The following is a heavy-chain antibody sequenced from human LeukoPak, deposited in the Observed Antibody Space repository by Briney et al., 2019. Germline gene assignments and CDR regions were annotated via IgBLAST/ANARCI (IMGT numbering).Heavy chain of an antibody. CDR1: GFTFSSYE. D-gene: IGHD3-22*01. J-gene: IGHJ4*02. CDR3: ARICDSSDY. Sequence: PGGSLRLSCAASGFTFSSYEMSWVRQAPGKGLEWVSYISSSGSIIHYADSVKGRFTISRDNAKNSLYLQMNSLSAEDTAVYYCARICDSSDYWGQGTLVTVSS. CDR2: ISSSGSII. V-gene: IGHV3-48*03.